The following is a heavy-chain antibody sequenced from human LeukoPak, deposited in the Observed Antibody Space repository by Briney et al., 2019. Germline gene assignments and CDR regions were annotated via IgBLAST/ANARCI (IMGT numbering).Heavy chain of an antibody. J-gene: IGHJ4*02. D-gene: IGHD3-22*01. CDR3: ARGRDDSRIFDY. CDR2: ISSSSSYI. Sequence: PGGSLRLSCAASGFTSSSYAMSWVRQAPGKGLEWVSFISSSSSYIYYADSVKGRFTISRDNAKKSLYLQMNSLRAEDTAVYYCARGRDDSRIFDYWGQGTLVTVSS. CDR1: GFTSSSYA. V-gene: IGHV3-21*01.